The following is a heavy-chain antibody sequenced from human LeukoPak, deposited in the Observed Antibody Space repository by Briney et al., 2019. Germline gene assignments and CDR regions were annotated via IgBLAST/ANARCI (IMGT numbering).Heavy chain of an antibody. D-gene: IGHD1-26*01. CDR1: GGSFSAYY. CDR3: ARVFRGSYGY. CDR2: INDSGST. J-gene: IGHJ4*02. V-gene: IGHV4-34*01. Sequence: SGTLSLTCAVHGGSFSAYYWSWIRQPPGKGLEWIGEINDSGSTNYNASLKSRVNISVDTSKNQFSLKLTSVTAADTAVYYCARVFRGSYGYWGQGTLVTVSS.